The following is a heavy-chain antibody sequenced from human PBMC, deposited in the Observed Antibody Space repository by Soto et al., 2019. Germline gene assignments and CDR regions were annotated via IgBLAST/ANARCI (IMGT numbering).Heavy chain of an antibody. CDR3: ARDHRSSGWYWGSDP. V-gene: IGHV3-33*01. J-gene: IGHJ5*02. Sequence: GGSLRLSCTASGFNFISYGRHWVRQAPGKGLEWVAVIWYDGSNKYYADSVKGRFTISRDNSKNTLYLQMNSLRAEDTAVYYCARDHRSSGWYWGSDPWGQGTLVTVSS. CDR1: GFNFISYG. CDR2: IWYDGSNK. D-gene: IGHD6-19*01.